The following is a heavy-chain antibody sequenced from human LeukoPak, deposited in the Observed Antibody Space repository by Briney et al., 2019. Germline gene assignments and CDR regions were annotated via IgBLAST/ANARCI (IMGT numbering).Heavy chain of an antibody. CDR1: GFTFISYW. V-gene: IGHV3-74*01. Sequence: GGSLRLSCAASGFTFISYWMHWVRQAPGKGLVWVSRINSDGSSTRYADSVKGRFTMSRDNAKNTLYLQMNSLRAEDTAVYYCVKWTNYYFALWGRGTLVTVSS. J-gene: IGHJ2*01. CDR2: INSDGSST. D-gene: IGHD2-8*01. CDR3: VKWTNYYFAL.